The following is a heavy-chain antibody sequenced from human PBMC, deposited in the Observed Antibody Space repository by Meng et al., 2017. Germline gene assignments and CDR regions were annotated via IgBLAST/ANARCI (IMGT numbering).Heavy chain of an antibody. V-gene: IGHV4-39*07. J-gene: IGHJ4*02. Sequence: GSLRLSCTVSGGSISSSSYYWGWIRQPPGKGLEWIGSIYYSGSTYYNPSLKSRVTISVDTSKNRFSLKLSSVTDADTAVYYCARDLFPARRPYYFDYWGQGTLVTGYS. CDR1: GGSISSSSYY. CDR2: IYYSGST. D-gene: IGHD1-14*01. CDR3: ARDLFPARRPYYFDY.